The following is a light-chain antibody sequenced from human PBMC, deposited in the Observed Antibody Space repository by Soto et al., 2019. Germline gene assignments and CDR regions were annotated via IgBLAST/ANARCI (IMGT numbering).Light chain of an antibody. CDR2: SAS. J-gene: IGKJ4*01. V-gene: IGKV1-12*01. Sequence: DIQMTQSPSSVCASVGDRVTITCRASQGFSTWLAWYRRKPGRAPELLIYSASSLHSGVPSRFSGSGSGTDFTLTISSLQPEDFATYYGQQANSFPRTFGGGTEVEIK. CDR3: QQANSFPRT. CDR1: QGFSTW.